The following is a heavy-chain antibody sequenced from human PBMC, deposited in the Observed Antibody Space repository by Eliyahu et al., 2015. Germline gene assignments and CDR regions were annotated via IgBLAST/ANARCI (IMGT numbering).Heavy chain of an antibody. J-gene: IGHJ4*02. V-gene: IGHV3-23*01. Sequence: EVQLLESGGVLVQPGGSLRLSCAASGFSFSSYGMXWVRQAPGKGLEWVSGISGSGGSTNYADSVKGRFTISRDNSKNTLYLQMNSLRAEDTAVYYCAKGGWLGYCSGDSCRFDWGQGTLVTVSS. CDR2: ISGSGGST. D-gene: IGHD2-15*01. CDR3: AKGGWLGYCSGDSCRFD. CDR1: GFSFSSYG.